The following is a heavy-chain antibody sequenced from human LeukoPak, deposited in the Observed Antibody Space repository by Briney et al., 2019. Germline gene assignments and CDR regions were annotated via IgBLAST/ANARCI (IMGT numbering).Heavy chain of an antibody. Sequence: GRSLRLSCVASGFSFRNYAIHWVRQAPGKGLEYVSVINTDGRITYYADSVKGRFTISRDNPKNTVYLQMGSLRGEDMAVYYCTRDGGSLCDFDYWGQGALVTVSS. J-gene: IGHJ4*02. CDR2: INTDGRIT. D-gene: IGHD1-26*01. V-gene: IGHV3-64*02. CDR3: TRDGGSLCDFDY. CDR1: GFSFRNYA.